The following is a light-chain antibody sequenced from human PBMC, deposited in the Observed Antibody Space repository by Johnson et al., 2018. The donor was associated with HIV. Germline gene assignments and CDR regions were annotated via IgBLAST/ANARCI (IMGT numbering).Light chain of an antibody. V-gene: IGLV1-51*02. Sequence: QSVLTQSPSVSAAPGQKVTISCSGSSSNIGNNYISWYQQLPGTAPKLLIYENNKRPSGIPDRFSGSKSGTSATLGITGLQTGDEADYYCGTWDTSLSACYVFGTGTKVTVL. J-gene: IGLJ1*01. CDR2: ENN. CDR1: SSNIGNNY. CDR3: GTWDTSLSACYV.